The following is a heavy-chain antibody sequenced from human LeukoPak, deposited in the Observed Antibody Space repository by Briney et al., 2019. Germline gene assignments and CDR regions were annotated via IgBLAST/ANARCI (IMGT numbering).Heavy chain of an antibody. Sequence: ASVKVSCKPSGYTFTSHAMTWVRPAPGQGREWRGWISTYNGDTHYAQRLQARVTLTIDTSTSTAYMELRSLRSDDTAVYYCARRKGIEVPGNDYWGQGTLVTVSS. J-gene: IGHJ4*02. V-gene: IGHV1-18*01. CDR1: GYTFTSHA. CDR2: ISTYNGDT. D-gene: IGHD6-19*01. CDR3: ARRKGIEVPGNDY.